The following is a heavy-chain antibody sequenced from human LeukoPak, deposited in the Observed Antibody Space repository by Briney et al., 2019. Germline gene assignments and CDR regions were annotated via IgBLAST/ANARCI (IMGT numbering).Heavy chain of an antibody. D-gene: IGHD3-22*01. CDR3: ARGDYYDNSGYVDY. V-gene: IGHV1-2*02. CDR2: INPNTGGT. Sequence: ASVKVSCKGSGYIFTNYYIHWVRQAPGQGLEWMGWINPNTGGTNYAQKFQGRVTMTRDTSISTAYMELSRLRSDDTAVYYCARGDYYDNSGYVDYWGQGTLVTVSS. J-gene: IGHJ4*02. CDR1: GYIFTNYY.